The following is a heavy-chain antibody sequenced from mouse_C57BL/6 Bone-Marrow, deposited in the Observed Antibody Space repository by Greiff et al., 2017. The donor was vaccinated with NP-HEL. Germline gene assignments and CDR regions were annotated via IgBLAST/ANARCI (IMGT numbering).Heavy chain of an antibody. CDR1: GFTFSDYY. Sequence: EVKLMESEGGLVQPGSSMKLSCTASGFTFSDYYMAWVRQVPEKGLEWVANINYDGSSTYYLDSLKSRFIISRDNAKNILYLQMSSLKSEDTATYYCVYGNYGAMDYWGQGTSVTVSS. CDR3: VYGNYGAMDY. J-gene: IGHJ4*01. D-gene: IGHD2-1*01. V-gene: IGHV5-16*01. CDR2: INYDGSST.